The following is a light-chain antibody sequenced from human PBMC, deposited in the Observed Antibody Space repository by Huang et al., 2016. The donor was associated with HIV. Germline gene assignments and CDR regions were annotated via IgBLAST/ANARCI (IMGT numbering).Light chain of an antibody. Sequence: DIVLTQSPGTLSLSPGERATLSCRASQSVSSSYVAWYQQKPGQAPRLLIYGAASMATCIPDRFSGSGSGTDFTLTISRLEPEDFAVYYCQQYGSSPATFGQGTKVEIK. CDR2: GAA. V-gene: IGKV3-20*01. CDR1: QSVSSSY. J-gene: IGKJ1*01. CDR3: QQYGSSPAT.